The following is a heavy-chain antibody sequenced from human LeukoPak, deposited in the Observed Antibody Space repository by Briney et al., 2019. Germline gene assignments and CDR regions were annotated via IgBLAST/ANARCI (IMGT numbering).Heavy chain of an antibody. V-gene: IGHV3-23*01. Sequence: GRSLRLSCAASGFTFSSYAIHWVRQAPGKGLEWVSVISASGGSTNYADSVKGRFTMSRDNSQNTLYLQMNSLRAEDTAVYYCAKASELGRGYFDYWGQGTLVTVSS. CDR1: GFTFSSYA. CDR2: ISASGGST. D-gene: IGHD7-27*01. CDR3: AKASELGRGYFDY. J-gene: IGHJ4*02.